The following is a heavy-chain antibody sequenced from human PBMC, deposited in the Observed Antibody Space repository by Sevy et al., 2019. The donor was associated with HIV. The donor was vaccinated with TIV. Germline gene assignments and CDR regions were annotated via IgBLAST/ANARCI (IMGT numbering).Heavy chain of an antibody. CDR3: TTERYDYVWGSYRYYYFDY. CDR2: IKSKTDGGTT. D-gene: IGHD3-16*02. CDR1: GFTFSNAW. Sequence: GGSLRLSCAASGFTFSNAWMNWVRQAPGKGLEWVGRIKSKTDGGTTDYAAPVKGRFTISRDDSKNTLYLQMNSLKTEDTAVYYCTTERYDYVWGSYRYYYFDYWGQGTLVTVSS. J-gene: IGHJ4*02. V-gene: IGHV3-15*07.